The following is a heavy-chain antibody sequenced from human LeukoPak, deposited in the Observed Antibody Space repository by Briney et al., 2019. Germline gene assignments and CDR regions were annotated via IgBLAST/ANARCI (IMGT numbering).Heavy chain of an antibody. CDR2: IFYSGNT. Sequence: SETLSLTCTVSGYSISTGYYWGWIRQPPGKGLQWIGSIFYSGNTYDNPSLKSRVTISVDTSKNQFSLKLNSVTAADTAVYYCARHRSKWLQSSFDYWGQGTLVTVSS. V-gene: IGHV4-38-2*02. CDR1: GYSISTGYY. J-gene: IGHJ4*02. CDR3: ARHRSKWLQSSFDY. D-gene: IGHD5-24*01.